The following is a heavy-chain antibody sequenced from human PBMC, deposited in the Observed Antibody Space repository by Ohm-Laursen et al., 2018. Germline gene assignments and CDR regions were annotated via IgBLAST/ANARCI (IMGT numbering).Heavy chain of an antibody. CDR1: GGSISSYY. J-gene: IGHJ6*02. V-gene: IGHV4-4*07. CDR3: ARLAVPAATPYYYGMDV. CDR2: IYTSGST. Sequence: SETLSLTCTVSGGSISSYYWNWIRQPAGKGLEWIGRIYTSGSTNYNPSLKSRVTISVDTSKNQFSLKLSSVTAADTAVYYCARLAVPAATPYYYGMDVWGQGTTVTVSS. D-gene: IGHD2-2*01.